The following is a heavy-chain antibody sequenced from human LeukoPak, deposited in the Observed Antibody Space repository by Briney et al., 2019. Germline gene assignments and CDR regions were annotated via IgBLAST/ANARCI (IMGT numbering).Heavy chain of an antibody. CDR3: ARDVYDSSALGNWFDP. Sequence: PGGSLRLSCAASGFTFSNYGMHWVRQAPGKGLEWVSSIISSGSYNYYADSVRGRFTISRDNAKKSLYLQMNSLRAEDTAVYYCARDVYDSSALGNWFDPWGQGTLVTVSS. CDR2: IISSGSYN. D-gene: IGHD3-22*01. V-gene: IGHV3-21*01. CDR1: GFTFSNYG. J-gene: IGHJ5*02.